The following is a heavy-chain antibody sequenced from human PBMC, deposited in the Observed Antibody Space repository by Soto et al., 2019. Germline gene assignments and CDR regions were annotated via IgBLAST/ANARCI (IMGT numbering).Heavy chain of an antibody. J-gene: IGHJ3*02. V-gene: IGHV5-10-1*01. Sequence: WESLKISWKGSGYSFTSHWISWVRQMTGKGLEWMGRIDPSDSYTNYRPSFQGHVTISADKSISTAYLQWSSLKASDTAMYYCARRYCSSSSCSYNDAFDIWGQGTMVTVSS. CDR2: IDPSDSYT. CDR3: ARRYCSSSSCSYNDAFDI. CDR1: GYSFTSHW. D-gene: IGHD2-2*01.